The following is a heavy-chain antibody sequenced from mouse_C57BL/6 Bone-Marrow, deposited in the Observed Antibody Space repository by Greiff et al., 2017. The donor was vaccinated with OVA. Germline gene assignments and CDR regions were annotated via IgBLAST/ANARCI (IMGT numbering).Heavy chain of an antibody. V-gene: IGHV1-59*01. CDR1: GYTFTSYW. J-gene: IGHJ2*01. CDR3: ATFITTVVEFDY. D-gene: IGHD1-1*01. CDR2: IDPSDSYT. Sequence: VQLQQSGAELVRPGTSVKLSCKASGYTFTSYWMHWVKQRPGQGLEWIGVIDPSDSYTNYNQKFKGKATLTVDTSSSTAYMQLSSLTSEDSAVYYCATFITTVVEFDYWGQGTTLTVSS.